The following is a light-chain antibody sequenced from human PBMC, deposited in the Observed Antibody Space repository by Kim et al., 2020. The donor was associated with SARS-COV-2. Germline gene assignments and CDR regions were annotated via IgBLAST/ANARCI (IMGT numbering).Light chain of an antibody. CDR3: QQYNNWPPMYT. CDR1: QSVSSN. J-gene: IGKJ2*01. Sequence: GERATPPCRASQSVSSNLAWYQQKPGQAPRLLIYGASTRATGIPARFSGSGSGTEFTLTISSLQSEDFAVYYCQQYNNWPPMYTFGQGTKLEI. CDR2: GAS. V-gene: IGKV3-15*01.